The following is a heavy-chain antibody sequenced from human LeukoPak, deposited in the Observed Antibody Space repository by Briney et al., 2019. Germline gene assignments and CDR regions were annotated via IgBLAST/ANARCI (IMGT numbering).Heavy chain of an antibody. CDR3: ASNYDSSAIYY. D-gene: IGHD3-22*01. J-gene: IGHJ4*02. CDR1: GFTFSSYE. Sequence: GGSLRHSCAASGFTFSSYEMNWVRQAPGKGLEWVSYISSSGSTIYYADSVKGRFTISRDNAKNSLYLQMNSLRAEDTAVYYCASNYDSSAIYYWGQGTLVTVSS. CDR2: ISSSGSTI. V-gene: IGHV3-48*03.